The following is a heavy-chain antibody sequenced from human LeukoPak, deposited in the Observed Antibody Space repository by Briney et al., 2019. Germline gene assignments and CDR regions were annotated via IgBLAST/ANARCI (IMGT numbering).Heavy chain of an antibody. J-gene: IGHJ4*02. D-gene: IGHD2-2*01. CDR3: AKDWANALYFFDY. V-gene: IGHV3-23*01. CDR2: ISGRGFST. Sequence: GGSLRLSCAASGFTFSNYAMSWVRGAPGKGLERVSTISGRGFSTYFADSVKGRFTISRDNSKNTLYLLMNSLRAEDTAVYYCAKDWANALYFFDYWGQGTLVTVSS. CDR1: GFTFSNYA.